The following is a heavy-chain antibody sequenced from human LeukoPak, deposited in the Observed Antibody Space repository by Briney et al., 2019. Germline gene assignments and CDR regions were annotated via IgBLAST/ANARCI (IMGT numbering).Heavy chain of an antibody. CDR2: MNPNSGNT. Sequence: ASVKVSCKASGYTFTSYDINWVRQATGRRLEWMGWMNPNSGNTGYAQKFQGRVTMTRNTSISTAYMELSSLRSEDTAVDYGSRGGRFGGVSPDFDYWGQGTLVTVSS. CDR1: GYTFTSYD. V-gene: IGHV1-8*01. J-gene: IGHJ4*02. D-gene: IGHD3-16*01. CDR3: SRGGRFGGVSPDFDY.